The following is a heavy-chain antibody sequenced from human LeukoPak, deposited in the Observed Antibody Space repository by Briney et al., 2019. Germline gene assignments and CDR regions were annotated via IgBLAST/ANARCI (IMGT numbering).Heavy chain of an antibody. CDR2: ISGSGGST. Sequence: PGGSLRLSCAASGFTFSSYAMSWVRQAPGKGLEWVSAISGSGGSTYYADSVKGRFTISRDNSKNTLYLQMNSLRAEDTAVYYCAKDSFYAAALPAATLNYWGQGTLVTVSS. J-gene: IGHJ4*02. V-gene: IGHV3-23*01. CDR3: AKDSFYAAALPAATLNY. CDR1: GFTFSSYA. D-gene: IGHD2-2*01.